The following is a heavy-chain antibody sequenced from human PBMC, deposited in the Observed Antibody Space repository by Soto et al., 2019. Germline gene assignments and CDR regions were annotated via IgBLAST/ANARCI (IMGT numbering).Heavy chain of an antibody. Sequence: ASVKVSCKASGYTFTGYYMHWVRQAPGQGLEWMGWINPNSGGTNYAQKFQGWVTMTRDTSISTAYMELSRLRSDDTAVYYCARNSGSYYGAFDLWGQGTMVTVSS. CDR1: GYTFTGYY. V-gene: IGHV1-2*04. CDR3: ARNSGSYYGAFDL. J-gene: IGHJ3*01. CDR2: INPNSGGT. D-gene: IGHD1-26*01.